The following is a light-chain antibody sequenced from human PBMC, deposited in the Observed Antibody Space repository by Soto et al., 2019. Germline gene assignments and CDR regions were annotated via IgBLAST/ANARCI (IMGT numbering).Light chain of an antibody. CDR2: AAS. J-gene: IGKJ4*01. V-gene: IGKV1-16*02. CDR1: QDIKHY. Sequence: DIQMTQSPSSLSDSVGGTVTITCRASQDIKHYLAWFEQKPRKAPKSLIFAASSLQSGVPSKFIGTGSGTEFTLTIGRLQAEDVATDFCQQYHSYSLTYGGGT. CDR3: QQYHSYSLT.